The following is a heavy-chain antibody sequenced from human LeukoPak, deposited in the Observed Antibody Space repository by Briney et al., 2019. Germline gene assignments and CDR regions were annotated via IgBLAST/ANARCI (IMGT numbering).Heavy chain of an antibody. D-gene: IGHD3-22*01. Sequence: GGSLRLSCAASGFTFSSYAMSWVRQAPGKGLEWVSAISGSGGSTYYADSVKGRFTISRDNSKSTLYLQMNSLRAEDTAVYYCAKDFSNYDSSGTLPIGYWGQGTLVTVSS. V-gene: IGHV3-23*01. CDR1: GFTFSSYA. J-gene: IGHJ4*02. CDR2: ISGSGGST. CDR3: AKDFSNYDSSGTLPIGY.